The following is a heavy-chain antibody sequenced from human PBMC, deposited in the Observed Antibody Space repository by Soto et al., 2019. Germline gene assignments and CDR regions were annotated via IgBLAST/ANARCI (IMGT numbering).Heavy chain of an antibody. CDR3: ARGDWWLFDY. V-gene: IGHV1-3*05. Sequence: QVQLVQSGAEEKKPGASVKVSCKASGYTFTSYAIHWVRQAPGQRLEWMGWINAGNGNTKYSQKFQGRVTITRDTSECTAYMELSSLKSGDTAVYYCARGDWWLFDYWGQGTLVTVSS. D-gene: IGHD2-8*02. CDR1: GYTFTSYA. CDR2: INAGNGNT. J-gene: IGHJ4*02.